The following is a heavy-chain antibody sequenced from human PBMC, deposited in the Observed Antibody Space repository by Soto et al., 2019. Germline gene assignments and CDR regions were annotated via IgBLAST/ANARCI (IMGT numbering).Heavy chain of an antibody. CDR2: IYQSGST. V-gene: IGHV4-30-2*01. CDR1: GGSINSGGYF. D-gene: IGHD2-2*01. Sequence: ASETLALTCAVSGGSINSGGYFWSWVRQPPGKGLEWIGYIYQSGSTFYNLSLKSRVTISLDRSKNQFSLNVRSVTAADAAVYYCARVCSSTICFNAVDVWGPGTTVTVSS. J-gene: IGHJ6*02. CDR3: ARVCSSTICFNAVDV.